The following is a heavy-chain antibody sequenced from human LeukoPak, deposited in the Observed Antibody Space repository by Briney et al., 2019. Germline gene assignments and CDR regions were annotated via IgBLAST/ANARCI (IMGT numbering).Heavy chain of an antibody. Sequence: SVKVSCKASGGTFSSYAISWVRQAPGQGLEWMGGIIPIFGTANYAQKFQGRVTITADESTSTAYMELSSLRSEDTAVYYCASQYYDFWSGPNPWFDPWGQGTLVTVSS. D-gene: IGHD3-3*01. CDR3: ASQYYDFWSGPNPWFDP. CDR2: IIPIFGTA. CDR1: GGTFSSYA. J-gene: IGHJ5*02. V-gene: IGHV1-69*13.